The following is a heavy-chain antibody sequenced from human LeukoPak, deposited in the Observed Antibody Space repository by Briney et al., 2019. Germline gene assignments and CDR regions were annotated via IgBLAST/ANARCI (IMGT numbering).Heavy chain of an antibody. V-gene: IGHV1-69*04. Sequence: SVKVSCKASGGTFSSYAISWVRQAPGQGLEWMGRIIPIFGIANYAQKFQGRVTITADKSTSTAYMELSSLRSEDTAVYYCAGEGVPEYYFDYWGQGTLVTVSS. CDR2: IIPIFGIA. CDR1: GGTFSSYA. D-gene: IGHD7-27*01. CDR3: AGEGVPEYYFDY. J-gene: IGHJ4*02.